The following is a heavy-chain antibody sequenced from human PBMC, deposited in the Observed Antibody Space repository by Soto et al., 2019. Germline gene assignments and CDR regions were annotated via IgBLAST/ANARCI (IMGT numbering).Heavy chain of an antibody. J-gene: IGHJ5*02. Sequence: GGSLRLCCAASGFTFSDYYMSWIRQAPGKGLEWVSYISSSSSYTNYADSVKGRFTISRDNAKNSLYLQMNSLRAEDTAVYYCARDQYYVSGSLRWIDPRGQRTLVSL. V-gene: IGHV3-11*06. CDR2: ISSSSSYT. CDR3: ARDQYYVSGSLRWIDP. CDR1: GFTFSDYY. D-gene: IGHD3-10*01.